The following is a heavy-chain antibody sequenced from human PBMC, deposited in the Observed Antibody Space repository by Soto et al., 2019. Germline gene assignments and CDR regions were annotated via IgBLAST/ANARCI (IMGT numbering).Heavy chain of an antibody. Sequence: QVQLQESGPGLVKPSETLSLSCTVSGGSISSYYWSWFRQSPGKRMEWIGYVHHSWGTSYNPSLQSRVAIPLDTTKSQFSLKVTSVTATGTAVYYCARQGFGPLHGLVDVWGQGTTVTVSS. V-gene: IGHV4-59*08. CDR1: GGSISSYY. D-gene: IGHD3-10*01. CDR3: ARQGFGPLHGLVDV. J-gene: IGHJ6*02. CDR2: VHHSWGT.